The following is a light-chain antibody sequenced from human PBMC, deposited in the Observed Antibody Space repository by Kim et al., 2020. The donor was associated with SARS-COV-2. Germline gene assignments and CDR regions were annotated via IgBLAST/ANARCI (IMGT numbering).Light chain of an antibody. CDR3: QSYDSSNPWV. J-gene: IGLJ3*02. CDR2: EDN. CDR1: IGSIASNY. V-gene: IGLV6-57*03. Sequence: KRVTITCTRSIGSIASNYVQWYQQRPGSAPTTVIYEDNQRPSGVPDRFSGSIDSSSNSASLTISGLKTEDEADYYCQSYDSSNPWVFGGGTQLTVL.